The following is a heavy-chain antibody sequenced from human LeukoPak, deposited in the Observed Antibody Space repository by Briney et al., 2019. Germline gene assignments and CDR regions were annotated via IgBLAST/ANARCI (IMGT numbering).Heavy chain of an antibody. CDR2: MNPNSGNT. D-gene: IGHD2-21*01. V-gene: IGHV1-8*03. Sequence: ASVQVSCKASGYTFTSYDINWVRQATGQGLEWMGWMNPNSGNTGYAQKFQGRVTITRNTSISTAYMELSSLRSEDTAVYYCARVCGGDCYPSDFVFDYWGQGTLVTVSS. J-gene: IGHJ4*02. CDR3: ARVCGGDCYPSDFVFDY. CDR1: GYTFTSYD.